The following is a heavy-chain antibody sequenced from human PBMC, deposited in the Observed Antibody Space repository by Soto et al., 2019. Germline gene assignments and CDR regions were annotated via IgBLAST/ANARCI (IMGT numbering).Heavy chain of an antibody. CDR3: ASKGDYYDSSGYPTGDAFDI. CDR2: IYPGDSDT. V-gene: IGHV5-51*01. Sequence: GESLKISCKGSGYSFTSYWIGWVRQMPGKGLEWMGIIYPGDSDTRYSPSFQGQVTISADKSISTAYLQWSSLKASDTAMYYCASKGDYYDSSGYPTGDAFDIWGQGTMVTV. D-gene: IGHD3-22*01. CDR1: GYSFTSYW. J-gene: IGHJ3*02.